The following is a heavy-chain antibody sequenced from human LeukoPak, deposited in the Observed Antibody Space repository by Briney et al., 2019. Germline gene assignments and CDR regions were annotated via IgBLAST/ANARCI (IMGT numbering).Heavy chain of an antibody. CDR2: IYYSGST. CDR1: GGSISSSSYY. J-gene: IGHJ5*02. CDR3: ASRGSGTRGWFDP. D-gene: IGHD3-10*01. V-gene: IGHV4-39*07. Sequence: SETLSLTCTVSGGSISSSSYYWGWIRQPPGKGLEWIGSIYYSGSTYYNPSLKSRVTISVDTSKNQFSLKLSSVTAADTAVYYCASRGSGTRGWFDPWGQGTLVTVSS.